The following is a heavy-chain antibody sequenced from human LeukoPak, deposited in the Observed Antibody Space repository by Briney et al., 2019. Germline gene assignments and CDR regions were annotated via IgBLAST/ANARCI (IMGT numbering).Heavy chain of an antibody. Sequence: SGGSLRLSCAASGFTFSVYSMNWVRQAPGKGLEWVAYISSTSSGIYYADSVKGRFTISRDNAKNSLYLQMNSVRAEDTAMYYCVRDGGYYGPDSWGQGALVSVSS. D-gene: IGHD3-10*01. V-gene: IGHV3-48*04. CDR2: ISSTSSGI. J-gene: IGHJ4*02. CDR1: GFTFSVYS. CDR3: VRDGGYYGPDS.